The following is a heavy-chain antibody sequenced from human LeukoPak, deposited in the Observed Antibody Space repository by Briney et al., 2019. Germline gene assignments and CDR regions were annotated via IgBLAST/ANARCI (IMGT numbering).Heavy chain of an antibody. V-gene: IGHV3-49*05. CDR3: SRGDPYYYDNSGFDY. D-gene: IGHD3-22*01. CDR1: GFTFGDYS. CDR2: IRTKTYRGAT. J-gene: IGHJ4*02. Sequence: KPGGSLRLSCIASGFTFGDYSMSWFRQAPGKGLEWVAFIRTKTYRGATEYAASVKGRFTISRDDSKNIAYLQMNSLKTEDTALYYCSRGDPYYYDNSGFDYWGQGTLVTVSS.